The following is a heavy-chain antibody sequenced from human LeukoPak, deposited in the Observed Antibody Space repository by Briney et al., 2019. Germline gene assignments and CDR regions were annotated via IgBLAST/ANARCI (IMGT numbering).Heavy chain of an antibody. D-gene: IGHD3-10*01. J-gene: IGHJ6*04. CDR3: ARGGSMVRGIHYYGMDV. Sequence: KSSQTLSLTCTVSGGSISSGDYYWGWIRQPPGKGLEWIGYIYYSGSTYYNPSLKSRVTISVDTSKNQFSLKLSSVTAADTAVYYCARGGSMVRGIHYYGMDVWGKGTTVTVSS. CDR1: GGSISSGDYY. V-gene: IGHV4-30-4*01. CDR2: IYYSGST.